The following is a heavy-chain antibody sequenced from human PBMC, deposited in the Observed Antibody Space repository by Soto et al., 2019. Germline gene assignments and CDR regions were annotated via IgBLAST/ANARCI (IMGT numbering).Heavy chain of an antibody. Sequence: ASXKVSCKASGYTFTSYAMHWVRQAPGQRLEWMGWINAGNGNTKYSQKFQGRVTITRDTSASTAYMELSSLRSEDTAVYYCARARGYCSGGSCPAARVIRTGYYFDYWGQGTLVTVSS. CDR2: INAGNGNT. V-gene: IGHV1-3*01. CDR3: ARARGYCSGGSCPAARVIRTGYYFDY. D-gene: IGHD2-15*01. CDR1: GYTFTSYA. J-gene: IGHJ4*02.